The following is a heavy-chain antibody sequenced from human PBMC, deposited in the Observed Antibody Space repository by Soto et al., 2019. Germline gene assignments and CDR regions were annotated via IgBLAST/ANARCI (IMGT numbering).Heavy chain of an antibody. CDR2: INPNSGGT. D-gene: IGHD3-9*01. J-gene: IGHJ3*02. Sequence: GASVKVSCKASGYTFTGYYMHWVRQAPGQGLEWMGWINPNSGGTNYAQKFQGWVTMTRDTSISTAYMELSRLRSDDTAVYYCARSPKVNYDILTGYYNFDAFDIWGQGTMVTVSS. CDR1: GYTFTGYY. V-gene: IGHV1-2*04. CDR3: ARSPKVNYDILTGYYNFDAFDI.